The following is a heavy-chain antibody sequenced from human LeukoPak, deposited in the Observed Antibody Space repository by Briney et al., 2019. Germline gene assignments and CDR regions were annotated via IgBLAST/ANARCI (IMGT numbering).Heavy chain of an antibody. J-gene: IGHJ5*02. D-gene: IGHD3-16*01. Sequence: ASVKVSCKVSGYTLTESSMHWVRQAPGKGLEWMGGFDPEDGETIYAQKFQGRVTMTEDTSTDTAYMELSSLRSEDTAVYYCATVTVWANWFDPWGQGTLVTVSS. V-gene: IGHV1-24*01. CDR3: ATVTVWANWFDP. CDR1: GYTLTESS. CDR2: FDPEDGET.